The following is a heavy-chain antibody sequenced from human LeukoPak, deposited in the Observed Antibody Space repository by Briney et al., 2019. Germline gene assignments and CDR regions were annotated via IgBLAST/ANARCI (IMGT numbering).Heavy chain of an antibody. V-gene: IGHV4-38-2*02. CDR2: IFYSGST. Sequence: SETLSLTCTVSGYSISSGYYWGWIRQPPGKGLEWIGSIFYSGSTYYNPSLKSPVTISADMSKNYFSLRLSSVTAADTATYYCARHRRYYGSGSYYSDFDSWGQGILVTVSS. D-gene: IGHD3-10*01. CDR1: GYSISSGYY. CDR3: ARHRRYYGSGSYYSDFDS. J-gene: IGHJ4*02.